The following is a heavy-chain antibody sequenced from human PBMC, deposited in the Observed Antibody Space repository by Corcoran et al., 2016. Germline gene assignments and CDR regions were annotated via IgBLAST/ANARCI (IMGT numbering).Heavy chain of an antibody. Sequence: EVQLVESGGVVVQPGGSLRLSCAASGFTFDDYTMHWVRQAPGKGLEWVSLISWDGGSTYYADSVKGRFTISRDNSKNSLYLQMNSPRTEDTALYYCAKGDDEFWSGYEKSYGMDVWGQGTTVTVSS. CDR3: AKGDDEFWSGYEKSYGMDV. D-gene: IGHD3-3*01. CDR2: ISWDGGST. J-gene: IGHJ6*02. V-gene: IGHV3-43*01. CDR1: GFTFDDYT.